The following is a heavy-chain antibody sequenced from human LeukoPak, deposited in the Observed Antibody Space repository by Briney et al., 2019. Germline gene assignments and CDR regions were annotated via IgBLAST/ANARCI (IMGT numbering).Heavy chain of an antibody. Sequence: SETLSLTCTVSGSSISSSSYYWGWIRQPPGKGLEWIGSIYYSGNTYYNPSLKSRVTISVDTSKNQFSLKLSSVTAADTAVYYCARLALDGYSPAPFDYWGQGTLVTVSS. CDR1: GSSISSSSYY. V-gene: IGHV4-39*01. CDR3: ARLALDGYSPAPFDY. D-gene: IGHD5-24*01. CDR2: IYYSGNT. J-gene: IGHJ4*02.